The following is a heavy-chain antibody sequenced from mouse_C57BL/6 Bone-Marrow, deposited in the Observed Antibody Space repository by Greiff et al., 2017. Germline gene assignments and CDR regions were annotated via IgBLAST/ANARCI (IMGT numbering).Heavy chain of an antibody. Sequence: EVKLVESGGDLVKPGGSLKLSCAASGFTFSSYGMSWVRQTPDKRLEWVATISSGGSYTYYPDSVKGRFTISRDNAKNTLYLQMSSLKSEYSAMYYCARHAGRFEYWGQGTTLTVSS. CDR2: ISSGGSYT. CDR3: ARHAGRFEY. CDR1: GFTFSSYG. D-gene: IGHD4-1*01. J-gene: IGHJ2*01. V-gene: IGHV5-6*01.